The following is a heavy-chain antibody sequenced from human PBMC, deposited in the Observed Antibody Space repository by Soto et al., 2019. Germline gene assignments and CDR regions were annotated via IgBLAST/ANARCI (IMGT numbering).Heavy chain of an antibody. D-gene: IGHD2-2*01. CDR2: INPKSGAT. V-gene: IGHV1-2*02. J-gene: IGHJ6*02. CDR1: SYTFIDYY. Sequence: GGSCKFSFKASSYTFIDYYMHWVRQAPGQGLEWMGWINPKSGATKYAQKFQGRVSMTRVTSISTAYMELSSLRSDDTALYYCAKDPNVVVVPAATGGMDVWGQGTTVTVSS. CDR3: AKDPNVVVVPAATGGMDV.